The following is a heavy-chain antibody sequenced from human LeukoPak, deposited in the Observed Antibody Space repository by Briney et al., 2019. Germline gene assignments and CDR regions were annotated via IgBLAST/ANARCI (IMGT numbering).Heavy chain of an antibody. CDR2: ISHNGST. D-gene: IGHD3-10*01. CDR3: ARGEVGEFDY. J-gene: IGHJ4*02. CDR1: GYSISRGYY. Sequence: SETLSLTCAVSGYSISRGYYWNWIRQFPGKGLEWIGSISHNGSTSYNPSLKRRITISLETSKNQFSLRLISVTAADSALYYCARGEVGEFDYWGQGRLVIVSS. V-gene: IGHV4-38-2*01.